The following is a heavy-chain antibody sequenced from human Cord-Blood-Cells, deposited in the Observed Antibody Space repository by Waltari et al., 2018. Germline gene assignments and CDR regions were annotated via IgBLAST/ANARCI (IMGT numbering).Heavy chain of an antibody. V-gene: IGHV4-39*01. D-gene: IGHD2-2*02. Sequence: QLQLQESGPGLVKPPETLSLTCTVSGGSISSSSYYWGWIRQPPGKGLEWIGSIYYSGSTYYNPSLKSRVTISVDTSKNQFSLKLSSVTAADTAVYYCASGLGYCSSTSCYTGNWFDPWGQGTLVTVSS. CDR1: GGSISSSSYY. J-gene: IGHJ5*02. CDR2: IYYSGST. CDR3: ASGLGYCSSTSCYTGNWFDP.